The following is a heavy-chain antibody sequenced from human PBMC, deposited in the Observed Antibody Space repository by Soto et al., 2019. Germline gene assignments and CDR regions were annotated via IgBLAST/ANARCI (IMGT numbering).Heavy chain of an antibody. V-gene: IGHV1-2*04. CDR1: GYTFTGYY. D-gene: IGHD6-6*01. CDR2: INPNSGGT. Sequence: ASVKVSCKASGYTFTGYYMHWVRQAPGQGLEWKGWINPNSGGTNYAQKFQGWVTMTRDTSISTAYMELSRLRSDDTAVYYCARDSSSSVYYYYMDVWGKGTTVTVSS. CDR3: ARDSSSSVYYYYMDV. J-gene: IGHJ6*03.